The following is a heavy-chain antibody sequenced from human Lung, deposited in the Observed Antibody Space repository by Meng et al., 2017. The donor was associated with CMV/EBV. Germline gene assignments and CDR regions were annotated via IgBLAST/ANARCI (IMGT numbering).Heavy chain of an antibody. Sequence: GGSLRLXCAASQFTFSRYEMNWVRQAPGKGLEWISNIDSPGTTVYYADSVRGRFTISRDNAKNLLFLQMDSLRVDDTAVYDCARGSGSDYFEAFDVWGEGXMVTVSS. CDR3: ARGSGSDYFEAFDV. V-gene: IGHV3-48*03. D-gene: IGHD1-26*01. CDR2: IDSPGTTV. CDR1: QFTFSRYE. J-gene: IGHJ3*01.